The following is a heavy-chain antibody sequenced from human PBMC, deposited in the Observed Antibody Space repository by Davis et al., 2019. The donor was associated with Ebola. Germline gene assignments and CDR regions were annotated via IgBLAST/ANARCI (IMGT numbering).Heavy chain of an antibody. D-gene: IGHD4-23*01. Sequence: PGGSLRLSCTASGFTFRNYAMSWVRQAPGKGLEWVSTIGTAGITFYADSVKGRFTMSRDNSKSTHYLQMNSLRAEDTALYFCAVHGGNSVDGRYLDSWGQGTLVTVSS. CDR3: AVHGGNSVDGRYLDS. CDR1: GFTFRNYA. J-gene: IGHJ4*02. V-gene: IGHV3-23*01. CDR2: IGTAGIT.